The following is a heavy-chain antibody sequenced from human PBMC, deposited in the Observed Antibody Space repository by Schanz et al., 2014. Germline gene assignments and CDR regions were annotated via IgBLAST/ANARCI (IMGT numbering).Heavy chain of an antibody. J-gene: IGHJ4*02. CDR3: ARDAADFYDILTEEDY. CDR1: GFTISSYS. V-gene: IGHV3-21*04. D-gene: IGHD3-9*01. CDR2: TNGDGTNA. Sequence: EVHLVESGGGLVKRGGSLRLSCAASGFTISSYSMNWVRQVPGKGLEWVSCTNGDGTNAKYADSVKGRFTISRDNAKNSLYLQMNSLRAEDTAVYYCARDAADFYDILTEEDYWGQGTLVTVSS.